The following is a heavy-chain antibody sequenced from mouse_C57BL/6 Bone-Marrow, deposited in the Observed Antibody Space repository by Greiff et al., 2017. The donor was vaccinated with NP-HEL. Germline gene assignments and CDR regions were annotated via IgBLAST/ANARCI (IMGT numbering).Heavy chain of an antibody. CDR1: GYTFTSYG. Sequence: VQLQQSGAELARPGASVKLSCKASGYTFTSYGISWVKQRTGQGLEWIGEIYPRSGSTNYNEKFKSKATLTVDKSSSTAYMQLSSLTSEDSAVYYCARIGTTVAYWGQGTLVTVSA. D-gene: IGHD1-1*01. V-gene: IGHV1-81*01. J-gene: IGHJ3*01. CDR2: IYPRSGST. CDR3: ARIGTTVAY.